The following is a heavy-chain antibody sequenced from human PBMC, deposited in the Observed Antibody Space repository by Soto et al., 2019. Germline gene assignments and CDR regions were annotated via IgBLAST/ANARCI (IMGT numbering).Heavy chain of an antibody. CDR1: GFTFSDYY. CDR3: AKGRGDYGDDRLDAFDI. Sequence: SGGSLRLSCAASGFTFSDYYMSWIRQAPGKGLEWVSYISSSGSYTNYADYVKGRFTISRDNAKNTLYLQMNSLRAEDTAVYYCAKGRGDYGDDRLDAFDIWGQGTMVTVSS. D-gene: IGHD4-17*01. V-gene: IGHV3-11*05. J-gene: IGHJ3*02. CDR2: ISSSGSYT.